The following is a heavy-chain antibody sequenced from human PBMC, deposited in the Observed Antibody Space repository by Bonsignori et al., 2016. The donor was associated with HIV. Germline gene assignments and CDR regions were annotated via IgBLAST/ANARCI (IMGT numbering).Heavy chain of an antibody. D-gene: IGHD5-18*01. CDR2: ISWNSGSI. J-gene: IGHJ4*02. V-gene: IGHV3-9*01. Sequence: WIRQPPGKGLEWVSGISWNSGSIGYADSVKGRFTISRDSAKNSLYLQMNSLRAEDTALYYCAKAWGDAMVTDYYFDYWGQGTLVTVSS. CDR3: AKAWGDAMVTDYYFDY.